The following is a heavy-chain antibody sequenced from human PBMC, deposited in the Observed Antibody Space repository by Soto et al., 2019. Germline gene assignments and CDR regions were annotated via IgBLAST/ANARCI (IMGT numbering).Heavy chain of an antibody. Sequence: EVQLVESGGGLVKPGGSLRLSCAASGFTFSSYSMNWVRQAPGKGLEWVSSISSSSSYIYYADSVKGRFTISRDNAKNSLYLQMNSLRAEDTAVYYCARGGIAAASYFDYWGQGTLVTVSS. CDR3: ARGGIAAASYFDY. J-gene: IGHJ4*02. V-gene: IGHV3-21*01. D-gene: IGHD6-13*01. CDR2: ISSSSSYI. CDR1: GFTFSSYS.